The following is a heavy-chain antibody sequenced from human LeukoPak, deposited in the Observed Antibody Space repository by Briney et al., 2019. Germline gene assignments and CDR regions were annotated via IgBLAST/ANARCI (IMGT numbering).Heavy chain of an antibody. CDR2: MNPNSGNT. V-gene: IGHV1-8*03. J-gene: IGHJ4*02. CDR3: ARAWSGYSGYDSAFDY. D-gene: IGHD5-12*01. CDR1: GYTFTSYD. Sequence: ASVKVSCKASGYTFTSYDINWVRQATGQGLEWMGWMNPNSGNTGYAQKFQGRVTITRNTSISTAYMELSSLRSEDTAVYYCARAWSGYSGYDSAFDYWGQGTLVTVSS.